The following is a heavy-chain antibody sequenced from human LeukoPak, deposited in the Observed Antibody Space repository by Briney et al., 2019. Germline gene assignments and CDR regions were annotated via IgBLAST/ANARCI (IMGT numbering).Heavy chain of an antibody. CDR3: AKDPSFRPGYFDY. V-gene: IGHV3-30*02. CDR1: GFTFSSYG. Sequence: GGSLRLSCAVSGFTFSSYGMHWVRQAPGKGLEWVAFIRYDGSNKYYADSVKGRFTISRDNSKNTLYLQMNSLRAEDTAVYYCAKDPSFRPGYFDYWGQGTLVTVSS. CDR2: IRYDGSNK. J-gene: IGHJ4*02.